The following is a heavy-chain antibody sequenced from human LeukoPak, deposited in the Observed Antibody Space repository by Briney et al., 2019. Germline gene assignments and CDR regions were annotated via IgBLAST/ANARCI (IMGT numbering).Heavy chain of an antibody. CDR2: IYSGGST. J-gene: IGHJ3*02. CDR3: ARLYGPDAFDI. CDR1: GFTVSSNY. D-gene: IGHD4-17*01. Sequence: PGGSLRLSCAASGFTVSSNYMSWVRQAPGKGLEWASVIYSGGSTSYADSVKGRFTISRDSSKNTLFLQMNSLRAEDTAVYYCARLYGPDAFDIWGQGTMVTVSS. V-gene: IGHV3-66*01.